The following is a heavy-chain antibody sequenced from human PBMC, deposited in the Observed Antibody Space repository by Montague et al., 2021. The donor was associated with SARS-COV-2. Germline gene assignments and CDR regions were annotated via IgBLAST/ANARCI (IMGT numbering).Heavy chain of an antibody. CDR3: ARQRLLRVVRNPKDFDS. CDR1: GESISSSDHY. J-gene: IGHJ4*02. D-gene: IGHD3-10*01. V-gene: IGHV4-39*01. Sequence: SETLSLACSVSGESISSSDHYWAWIRQPPGKGLDWVGSIYYRGNTYYNLSLKSRLTISVDTSKDEISLRLTSVTAADTALYYCARQRLLRVVRNPKDFDSWGQGTLVTVSS. CDR2: IYYRGNT.